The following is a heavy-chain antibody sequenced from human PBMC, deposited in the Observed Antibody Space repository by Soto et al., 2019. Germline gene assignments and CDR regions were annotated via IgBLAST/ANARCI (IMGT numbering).Heavy chain of an antibody. J-gene: IGHJ6*02. CDR3: ARRRSGYGEWGMDV. CDR2: IIPIFGTA. D-gene: IGHD3-22*01. Sequence: QVQLVQSGAEVKKPGSSVKVSCKASGGTFSSYAISWVRQAPGQGLEWMGGIIPIFGTANYAQKFQGRVTXRALEXXSTAYMELSSLGSEDTAVYYCARRRSGYGEWGMDVWGQGTTVTVSS. CDR1: GGTFSSYA. V-gene: IGHV1-69*12.